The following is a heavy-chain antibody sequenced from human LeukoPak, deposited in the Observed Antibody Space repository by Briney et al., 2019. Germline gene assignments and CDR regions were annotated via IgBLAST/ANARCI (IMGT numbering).Heavy chain of an antibody. Sequence: PGGSLRLSCAASGFTFSSYGMHWVRQAPGKGLEWVAFIWYDGSNKYYADSVKGRLTISRDNSKNTLYLQMNSLRAEDTAVYYCAGSYDTSGCFDYWGQGTLVTVSS. CDR1: GFTFSSYG. CDR2: IWYDGSNK. CDR3: AGSYDTSGCFDY. V-gene: IGHV3-30*02. D-gene: IGHD3-22*01. J-gene: IGHJ4*02.